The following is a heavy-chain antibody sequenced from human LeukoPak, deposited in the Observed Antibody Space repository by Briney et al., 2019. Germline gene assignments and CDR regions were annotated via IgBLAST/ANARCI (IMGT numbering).Heavy chain of an antibody. CDR2: ISYDGSNK. CDR3: ARDARDY. V-gene: IGHV3-30-3*01. CDR1: GFTFSSYA. Sequence: GESLKISCAASGFTFSSYAMHWVRQAPGKGLEWVAVISYDGSNKYYADSVKGRFTISRDNSKNTLYLQMNSLRAEDTAVYYCARDARDYWGQGTLVTVSS. J-gene: IGHJ4*02.